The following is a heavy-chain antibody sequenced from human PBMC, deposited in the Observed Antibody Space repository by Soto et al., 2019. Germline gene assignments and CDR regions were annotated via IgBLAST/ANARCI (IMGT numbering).Heavy chain of an antibody. J-gene: IGHJ6*02. V-gene: IGHV3-7*03. CDR3: TRKRFGMDV. CDR1: GFAFSSSW. Sequence: GGSLRLSCAASGFAFSSSWMSWVRQAPGKGLEWVANIKEDGSEKDYVDPVKGRFTITRDNAKNSLYLQMNNLRAEDTAVYFCTRKRFGMDVRGQGTTVTVSS. CDR2: IKEDGSEK.